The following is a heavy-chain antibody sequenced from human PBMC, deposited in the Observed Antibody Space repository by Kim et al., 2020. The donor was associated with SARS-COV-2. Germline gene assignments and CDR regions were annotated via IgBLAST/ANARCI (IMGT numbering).Heavy chain of an antibody. J-gene: IGHJ1*01. Sequence: GGSLRLSCAVSGIPFSDAWFNWVRQSPGKGLEWVGRIKSKTAGGTSDLAAPVKGRFAISRYDSKDTLYLLMHDVKTDDSAMYYCTTVSIRWGQGTLVTVS. CDR1: GIPFSDAW. CDR2: IKSKTAGGTS. V-gene: IGHV3-15*01. CDR3: TTVSIR. D-gene: IGHD2-21*01.